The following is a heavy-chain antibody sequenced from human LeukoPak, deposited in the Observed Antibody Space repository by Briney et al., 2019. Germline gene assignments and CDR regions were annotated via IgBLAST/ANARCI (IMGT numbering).Heavy chain of an antibody. J-gene: IGHJ4*02. V-gene: IGHV5-51*01. CDR3: ACVVGGRRDYYFDY. CDR2: IYPVDSDT. D-gene: IGHD1-26*01. Sequence: GESLKISCKASGYSLTSYWIGWVRQMPGKGLEWMGIIYPVDSDTRYSPSVQGQVTISADKSINTAFLQWSSLKASDTAMYYCACVVGGRRDYYFDYWGQGTLVTVSS. CDR1: GYSLTSYW.